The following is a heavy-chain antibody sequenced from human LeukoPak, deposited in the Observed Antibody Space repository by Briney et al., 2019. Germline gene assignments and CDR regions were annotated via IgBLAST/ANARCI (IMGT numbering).Heavy chain of an antibody. D-gene: IGHD3/OR15-3a*01. CDR3: ARDLDTEAGSFDY. CDR2: IYSGGST. J-gene: IGHJ4*02. CDR1: GFTVSTNY. Sequence: GGSLRLSCAASGFTVSTNYMNWVRQAPGKGLEWVSVIYSGGSTYYADSVKGRFTIARDNSKNTLYLQMNSLRAEDTAVYYCARDLDTEAGSFDYWGQGTLVTVSS. V-gene: IGHV3-53*01.